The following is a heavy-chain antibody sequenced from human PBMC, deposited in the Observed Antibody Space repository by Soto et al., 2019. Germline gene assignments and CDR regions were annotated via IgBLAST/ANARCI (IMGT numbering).Heavy chain of an antibody. CDR3: ASMLYARDSTPVDP. V-gene: IGHV1-69*12. CDR2: IIPIFGTA. D-gene: IGHD2-8*01. Sequence: QVQLVQSGAEVKKPGSSVKVSCKASGGTFSRYAISWVRQAPGQGLEWMGGIIPIFGTANYAQKFQGRVTITADESTSTAYMELSSLRSEDTAVYYCASMLYARDSTPVDPWGQGTLVTVSS. J-gene: IGHJ5*02. CDR1: GGTFSRYA.